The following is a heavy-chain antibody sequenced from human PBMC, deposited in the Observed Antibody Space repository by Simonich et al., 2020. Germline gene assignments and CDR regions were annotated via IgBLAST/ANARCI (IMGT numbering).Heavy chain of an antibody. CDR1: GGSISSYY. Sequence: QVQLQESGPGLVKPSETLSLTCTVSGGSISSYYWSWIRQPPGKGLEWIGYIYYSGSTKYNPSRKSRVTISVDTSKNQFSLKLSSVTAADTAVYYCARQEYSSSSFDYWGQGTLVTVSS. J-gene: IGHJ4*02. CDR2: IYYSGST. V-gene: IGHV4-59*08. D-gene: IGHD6-6*01. CDR3: ARQEYSSSSFDY.